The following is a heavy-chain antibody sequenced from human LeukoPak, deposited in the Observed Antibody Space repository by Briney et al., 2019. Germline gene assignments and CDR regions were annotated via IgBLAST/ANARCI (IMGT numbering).Heavy chain of an antibody. CDR2: INPYNGNT. D-gene: IGHD2-8*01. CDR3: ARSPNTKRWFDP. Sequence: ASVKVSCKASGYTFTSYGISWVRQAPGQGLEWLGWINPYNGNTNSAQILQGRVTLTTDSSTTTAYMELRSLRSDDTAVYYCARSPNTKRWFDPWGQGTRVTVSS. CDR1: GYTFTSYG. J-gene: IGHJ5*02. V-gene: IGHV1-18*01.